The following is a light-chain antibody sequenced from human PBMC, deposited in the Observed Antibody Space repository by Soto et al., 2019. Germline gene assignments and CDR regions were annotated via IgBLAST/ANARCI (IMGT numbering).Light chain of an antibody. CDR3: QQRSNWLT. CDR1: QTISSW. CDR2: KAS. Sequence: DLQMTQSPSTLSASVGDRVTITCRASQTISSWLAWYQQKPGKAPKLLIYKASTLKSGVPSRFSGSGSGTEFTLTISSLEPEDFAVYYCQQRSNWLTFGQGTRLEIK. J-gene: IGKJ5*01. V-gene: IGKV1-5*03.